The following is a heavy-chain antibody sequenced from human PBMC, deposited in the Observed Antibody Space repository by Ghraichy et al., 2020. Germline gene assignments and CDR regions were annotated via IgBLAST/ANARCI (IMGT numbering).Heavy chain of an antibody. J-gene: IGHJ4*02. CDR3: AKTIIAVAGTISLIPSSPFDF. Sequence: GGSLRLSCVASGFTFSSYAMSWVRQAPGKGLEWVSAISGSGGSTYYADSVKGRFTISRDNSKNTLYLQMNSLRAEDTAVYYWAKTIIAVAGTISLIPSSPFDFWCQGSLVCVCS. CDR1: GFTFSSYA. CDR2: ISGSGGST. D-gene: IGHD6-19*01. V-gene: IGHV3-23*01.